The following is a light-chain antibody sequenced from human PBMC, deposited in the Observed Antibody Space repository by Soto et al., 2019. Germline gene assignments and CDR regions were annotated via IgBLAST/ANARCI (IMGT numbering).Light chain of an antibody. CDR1: QSVTSN. J-gene: IGKJ1*01. V-gene: IGKV3-15*01. CDR3: QQYNNWPPWT. CDR2: AAS. Sequence: EIVMTQSPATLSVSPGARATLSCRAXQSVTSNLAWYQQKPGQAPRLLIYAASTRATGIPARFSGSGSGTEFTLTISSLQSEDFAVYYCQQYNNWPPWTFGQGTKV.